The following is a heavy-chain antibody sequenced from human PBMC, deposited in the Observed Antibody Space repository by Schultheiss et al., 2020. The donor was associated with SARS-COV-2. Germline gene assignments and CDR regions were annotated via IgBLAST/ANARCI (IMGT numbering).Heavy chain of an antibody. CDR2: IIPILGIA. CDR3: ARIPSTIFGVGYGMDV. D-gene: IGHD3-3*01. Sequence: SVKVSCKASGGTFSSYAISWVRQAPGQGLEWMGRIIPILGIANYAQKFQGRVTMTTDTSTSTAYMELRSLRSEDTAVYYCARIPSTIFGVGYGMDVWGQGTTVTVSS. CDR1: GGTFSSYA. J-gene: IGHJ6*02. V-gene: IGHV1-69*04.